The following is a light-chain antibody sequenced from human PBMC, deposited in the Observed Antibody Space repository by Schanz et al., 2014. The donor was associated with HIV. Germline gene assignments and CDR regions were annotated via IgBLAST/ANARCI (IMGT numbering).Light chain of an antibody. CDR3: TSYAGSLRLV. Sequence: QSVLTQPPSVSGALGQRVTISCAGSSSNIGAGYDVQWYQQLPGTAPKFLIYGNSNRPSGVPDRFSGSKSGNTAYLTVSGLQAEDEADYYCTSYAGSLRLVFGGGTKLTVL. CDR1: SSNIGAGYD. J-gene: IGLJ2*01. V-gene: IGLV1-40*01. CDR2: GNS.